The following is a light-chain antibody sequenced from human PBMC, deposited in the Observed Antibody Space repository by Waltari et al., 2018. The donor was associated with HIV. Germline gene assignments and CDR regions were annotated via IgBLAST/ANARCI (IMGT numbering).Light chain of an antibody. V-gene: IGLV2-23*02. Sequence: QSALTQPASVSGSPGQSITISCTATSSDVGSHNLVSWYQHHPGRAPKLIIYEVIKRPAGVSHRFSGSKSGNTASRTISGLQAEEEADYYCCSFADTNTWVFGGGTKLTVL. J-gene: IGLJ3*02. CDR3: CSFADTNTWV. CDR2: EVI. CDR1: SSDVGSHNL.